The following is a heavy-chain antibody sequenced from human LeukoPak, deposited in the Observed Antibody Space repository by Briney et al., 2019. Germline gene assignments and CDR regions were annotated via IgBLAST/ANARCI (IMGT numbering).Heavy chain of an antibody. J-gene: IGHJ4*02. CDR1: GFTFSSYG. Sequence: PGRSLRLSCAASGFTFSSYGMHWVRQAPGKGLEWVAVISDGGTHLYYADSVKGRFTISRDNSESTMYLQMNSLRVEDTAVYYCARRSNGNPDCWGQGTLVTVSS. CDR3: ARRSNGNPDC. CDR2: ISDGGTHL. V-gene: IGHV3-30*03. D-gene: IGHD2-8*01.